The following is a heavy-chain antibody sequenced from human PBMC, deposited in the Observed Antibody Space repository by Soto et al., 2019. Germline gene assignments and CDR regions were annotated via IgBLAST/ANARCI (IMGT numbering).Heavy chain of an antibody. D-gene: IGHD6-19*01. CDR1: GFTVSSNY. CDR3: ATLLGYSSGWYPSFFDY. V-gene: IGHV3-53*01. J-gene: IGHJ4*02. CDR2: IYSGGST. Sequence: LRLSCAASGFTVSSNYMSWVRQAPGKGLEWVSVIYSGGSTYYADSVKGRFTISRDNSKNTLYLQMNSLRAEDTAVYYCATLLGYSSGWYPSFFDYWGQGTLVTVSS.